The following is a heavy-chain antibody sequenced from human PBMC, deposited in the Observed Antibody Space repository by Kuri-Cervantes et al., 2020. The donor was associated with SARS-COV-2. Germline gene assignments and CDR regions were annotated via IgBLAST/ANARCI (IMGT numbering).Heavy chain of an antibody. V-gene: IGHV2-70*11. Sequence: SGPTLVKPPQSLTLTCTFSGFSLNTSAMCVSWIRQPPGKALEWLARIDWDDDKYYKTSLNTRLSISKDTSKDQVVLTMTNMDPVDTATYYCVRIRAATVIADYWCQGTLVTVSS. CDR3: VRIRAATVIADY. CDR2: IDWDDDK. J-gene: IGHJ4*02. D-gene: IGHD4-11*01. CDR1: GFSLNTSAMC.